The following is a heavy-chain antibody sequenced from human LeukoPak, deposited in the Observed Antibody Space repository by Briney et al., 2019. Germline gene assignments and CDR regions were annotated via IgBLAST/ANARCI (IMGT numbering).Heavy chain of an antibody. D-gene: IGHD3-10*01. V-gene: IGHV3-21*03. J-gene: IGHJ5*02. Sequence: GGSLRLSCAASGFTFSSYSMNWVRQAPGKGLEWVSSISSSSSYIYYADSVKGRFTISRDNAKNSLYLQMNSLKTEDTAVYYCTRRITMVRVNWFDPWGQGTLVTVSS. CDR2: ISSSSSYI. CDR3: TRRITMVRVNWFDP. CDR1: GFTFSSYS.